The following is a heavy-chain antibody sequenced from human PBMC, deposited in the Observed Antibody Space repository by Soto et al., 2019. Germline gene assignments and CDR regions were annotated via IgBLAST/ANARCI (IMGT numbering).Heavy chain of an antibody. J-gene: IGHJ4*02. CDR3: GRGRSGQIVVFY. Sequence: SVKVSCKTSGYTFTGHYIHWVRQAPQQGPEWMGEIGPESGATRYAEKFRGRVTMTMDTSITTVYMELKNLSPDDTAVYYCGRGRSGQIVVFYWGQGTPVTLSS. D-gene: IGHD1-26*01. V-gene: IGHV1-2*02. CDR2: IGPESGAT. CDR1: GYTFTGHY.